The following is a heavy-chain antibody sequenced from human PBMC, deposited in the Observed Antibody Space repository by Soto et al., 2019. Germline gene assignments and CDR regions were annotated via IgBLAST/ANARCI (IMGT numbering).Heavy chain of an antibody. J-gene: IGHJ1*01. CDR2: IWYDGSNK. CDR1: GFTFSSYG. CDR3: ASRGPGYCSGASCWDFQH. D-gene: IGHD2-15*01. Sequence: QVQLVESGGGVVQPGRSLRLSCAASGFTFSSYGMHWVRQAPGKGLEWVAVIWYDGSNKYYADSVKGRFTISRYNSKNSRYLRMNSLRAVDTAVYYCASRGPGYCSGASCWDFQHWGQGTLVTVSS. V-gene: IGHV3-33*01.